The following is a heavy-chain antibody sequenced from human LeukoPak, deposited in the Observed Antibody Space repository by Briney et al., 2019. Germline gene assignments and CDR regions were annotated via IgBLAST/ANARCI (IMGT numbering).Heavy chain of an antibody. CDR1: GDSMTSMRRYS. D-gene: IGHD2/OR15-2a*01. J-gene: IGHJ3*02. Sequence: SETLSLTCTVSGDSMTSMRRYSWSWIRQAPGKGLEWIGSISYGGSTNYNLSLKSRVAISVDTSQNQFSLKLMSVTAADTAVYSCARDWGIRTTEYNAFDMWGRGTMVTVSS. CDR3: ARDWGIRTTEYNAFDM. V-gene: IGHV4-59*12. CDR2: ISYGGST.